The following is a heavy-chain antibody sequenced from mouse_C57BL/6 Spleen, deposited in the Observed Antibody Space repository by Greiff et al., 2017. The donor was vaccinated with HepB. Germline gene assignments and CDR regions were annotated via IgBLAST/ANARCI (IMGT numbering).Heavy chain of an antibody. Sequence: EVKLVESGGGLVQPGGSLKLSCAASGFTFSDYYMYWVRQTPEKRLEWVAYISNGGGSTYYPDTVKGRITISRDNAKNTLYLQMSRLKSEDTAMYYCARHDGYLYYAMDYWGQGTSVTVSS. V-gene: IGHV5-12*01. J-gene: IGHJ4*01. D-gene: IGHD2-3*01. CDR2: ISNGGGST. CDR1: GFTFSDYY. CDR3: ARHDGYLYYAMDY.